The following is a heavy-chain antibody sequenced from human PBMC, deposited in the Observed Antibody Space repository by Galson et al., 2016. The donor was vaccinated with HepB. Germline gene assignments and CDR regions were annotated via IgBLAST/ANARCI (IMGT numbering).Heavy chain of an antibody. V-gene: IGHV3-7*01. D-gene: IGHD6-19*01. CDR1: GFTISSYW. J-gene: IGHJ6*02. Sequence: SLRLSCAASGFTISSYWMSWVRQAPGKGLEWVASIKQDGSEKYFVDSVKGRFTISGDTAKNSLYLQMDSLRAEDTAVFYCARDQRYSSGWNDYYFYGMDVWGQG. CDR3: ARDQRYSSGWNDYYFYGMDV. CDR2: IKQDGSEK.